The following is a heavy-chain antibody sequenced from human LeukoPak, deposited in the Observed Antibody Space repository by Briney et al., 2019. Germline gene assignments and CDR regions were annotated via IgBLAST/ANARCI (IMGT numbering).Heavy chain of an antibody. CDR2: IYYSGST. CDR3: ARGPGAVAGNAEYFQH. CDR1: GGSISSYY. Sequence: SETLSLTCTVSGGSISSYYWSWIRQPPGKGLEWIGYIYYSGSTNYNPSLKSRVTISVDTSKNQFSLKLSSVTAADTAVYYCARGPGAVAGNAEYFQHWGQGTLVTVSS. D-gene: IGHD6-19*01. V-gene: IGHV4-59*12. J-gene: IGHJ1*01.